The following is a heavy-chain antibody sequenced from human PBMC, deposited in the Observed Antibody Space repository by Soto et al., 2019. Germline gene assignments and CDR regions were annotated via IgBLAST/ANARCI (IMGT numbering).Heavy chain of an antibody. J-gene: IGHJ4*02. CDR1: GFTFSSYA. CDR2: IRSSGDNT. D-gene: IGHD6-19*01. Sequence: GGSLRLSCAASGFTFSSYAMSWVRQAPGKGLEWVSAIRSSGDNTYYADSVKGRFTISRDNSKSALYLQMNSLRAEDTVVYYCAKLPVAGSSSFDYRGQGILVTVSS. CDR3: AKLPVAGSSSFDY. V-gene: IGHV3-23*01.